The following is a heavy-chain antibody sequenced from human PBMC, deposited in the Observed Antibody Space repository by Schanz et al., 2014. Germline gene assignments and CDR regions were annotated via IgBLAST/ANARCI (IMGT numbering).Heavy chain of an antibody. CDR1: GFTFSSYA. D-gene: IGHD3-3*01. Sequence: EVQLLESGGGLVQPGGSLRLSCAASGFTFSSYAMSWVRQAPGKGLEWFSAISGSGRDTYYAASVKGRFTISRDNSKNTLSLQMNSLRAEDTAVYYCARYGFRKFGVVYGLAVWGQGTTVTVS. CDR3: ARYGFRKFGVVYGLAV. J-gene: IGHJ6*02. V-gene: IGHV3-23*01. CDR2: ISGSGRDT.